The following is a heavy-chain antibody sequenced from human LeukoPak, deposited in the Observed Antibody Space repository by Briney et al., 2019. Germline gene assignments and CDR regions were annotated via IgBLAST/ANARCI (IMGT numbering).Heavy chain of an antibody. Sequence: GGSLRLSCAASGFTFSNYAMSWVRQAPGKGLEWVSVISGSGGSTYYADSVQGRFTISRDNSKNTLYLQMNSLRAEDTAVYYCAKVAHSSGYPFDYWGQGTLVTVSS. CDR3: AKVAHSSGYPFDY. V-gene: IGHV3-23*01. CDR1: GFTFSNYA. J-gene: IGHJ4*02. D-gene: IGHD3-22*01. CDR2: ISGSGGST.